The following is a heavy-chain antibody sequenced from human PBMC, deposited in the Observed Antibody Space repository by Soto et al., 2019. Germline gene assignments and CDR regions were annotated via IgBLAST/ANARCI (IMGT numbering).Heavy chain of an antibody. J-gene: IGHJ6*02. CDR1: GGSFSGYY. Sequence: QVQLQQWGAGLLKPSETLSLTCAVYGGSFSGYYWSWIRQPPGKGLEWIGEINHSGSTNYNPSLKSRVTISGDTSQNPFSLKLSSVTAADTAVYYCVRARMLYTYDYYGMDVWGQGTTVTVSS. CDR3: VRARMLYTYDYYGMDV. D-gene: IGHD2-8*01. CDR2: INHSGST. V-gene: IGHV4-34*01.